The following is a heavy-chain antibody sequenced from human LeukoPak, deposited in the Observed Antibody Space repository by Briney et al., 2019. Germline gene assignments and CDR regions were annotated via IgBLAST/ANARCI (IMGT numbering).Heavy chain of an antibody. V-gene: IGHV4-59*11. CDR1: GVSISTHY. CDR2: IYHNGIA. D-gene: IGHD3-10*01. Sequence: SETLSLTCNVSGVSISTHYWSWIRQSPGKGLEWIGYIYHNGIANYNPSLKSRVTISIDTSKNEFSLKLTSVIAADTAVYFCAREANYYGSGSYFEGTFDYWGQGSLVTVSS. CDR3: AREANYYGSGSYFEGTFDY. J-gene: IGHJ4*02.